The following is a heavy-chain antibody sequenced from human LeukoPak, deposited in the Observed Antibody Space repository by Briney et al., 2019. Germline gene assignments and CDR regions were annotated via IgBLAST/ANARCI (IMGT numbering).Heavy chain of an antibody. CDR3: ARAKYSLFSWFIDY. D-gene: IGHD6-13*01. CDR2: IYYSGST. J-gene: IGHJ4*02. Sequence: SETLSLTCTVSSGSISSGDYYWSWIRQPPGKGLEWIGCIYYSGSTYYNPSLKSRVTISVDTSKNQFSLKLSSVTAADTAVYYCARAKYSLFSWFIDYWGQGTLVTVSS. V-gene: IGHV4-30-4*01. CDR1: SGSISSGDYY.